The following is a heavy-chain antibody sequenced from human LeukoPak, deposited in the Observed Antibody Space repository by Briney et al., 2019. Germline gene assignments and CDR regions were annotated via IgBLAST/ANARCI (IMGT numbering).Heavy chain of an antibody. J-gene: IGHJ3*02. V-gene: IGHV4-59*12. CDR2: IFYSGST. Sequence: SETLSLTCTVSGGSISSYYWSWIRQPPGKGLEWIGNIFYSGSTNYNPSLKSRVTISVDTSKNQFSLKLSSVTAADTAVYYCAREKDYGGNYLDAFDIWGQGTMVTVSS. CDR3: AREKDYGGNYLDAFDI. D-gene: IGHD4-23*01. CDR1: GGSISSYY.